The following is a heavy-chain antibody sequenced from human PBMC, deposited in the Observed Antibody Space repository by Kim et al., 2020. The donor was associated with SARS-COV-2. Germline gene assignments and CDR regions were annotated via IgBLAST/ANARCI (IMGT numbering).Heavy chain of an antibody. Sequence: DSVQGPFTLSRDNAKNSLYLQMNSLRAEDTSVYYCATGTVYCSSTSCSDYWGQGTLVTVSS. J-gene: IGHJ4*02. D-gene: IGHD2-2*01. V-gene: IGHV3-21*01. CDR3: ATGTVYCSSTSCSDY.